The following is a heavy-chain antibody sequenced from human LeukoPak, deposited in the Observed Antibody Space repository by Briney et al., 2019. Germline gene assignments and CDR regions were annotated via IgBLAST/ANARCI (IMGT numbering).Heavy chain of an antibody. J-gene: IGHJ6*03. Sequence: GGSLRLSCVDSGFTFSTYNMNWVRQAPGKGLEWVASITSSSSYIYYADSVKGRFTISRDNAKNSLYLQMNSLRDEDTAVYYCARDPYSGSYGDYYYYMDVWGKGTTVTISS. CDR3: ARDPYSGSYGDYYYYMDV. V-gene: IGHV3-21*01. CDR2: ITSSSSYI. D-gene: IGHD1-26*01. CDR1: GFTFSTYN.